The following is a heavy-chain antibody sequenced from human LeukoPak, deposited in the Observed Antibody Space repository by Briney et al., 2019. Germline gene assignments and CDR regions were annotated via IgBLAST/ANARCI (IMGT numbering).Heavy chain of an antibody. Sequence: ASVKVSCKASGYTFTSYYMHWVRQAPGQGLEWMGIINPSGGSTSYAQKFQGRVTMTTDTSTSTAYMELRSLRSDDTAVYYCARDLSELRFLEWLSHDNWFDPWGQGTLVTVSS. J-gene: IGHJ5*02. CDR2: INPSGGST. CDR3: ARDLSELRFLEWLSHDNWFDP. V-gene: IGHV1-46*01. CDR1: GYTFTSYY. D-gene: IGHD3-3*01.